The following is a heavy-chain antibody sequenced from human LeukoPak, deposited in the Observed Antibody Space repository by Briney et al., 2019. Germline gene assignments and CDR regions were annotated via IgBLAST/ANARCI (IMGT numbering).Heavy chain of an antibody. CDR3: ARDYRGYYYYMDV. CDR2: ISGSGGST. D-gene: IGHD3-16*02. CDR1: GFTFSSYA. Sequence: PGGSLRLSCAASGFTFSSYAMSWVRQAPGKGLEWVSAISGSGGSTYYADSVKGRFTISRDNSKNTLYLQMNSLRAEDTAIYYCARDYRGYYYYMDVWGKGTTVTVSS. V-gene: IGHV3-23*01. J-gene: IGHJ6*03.